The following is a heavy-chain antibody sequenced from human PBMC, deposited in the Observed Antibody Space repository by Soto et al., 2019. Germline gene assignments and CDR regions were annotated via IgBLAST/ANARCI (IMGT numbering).Heavy chain of an antibody. D-gene: IGHD2-2*01. CDR2: ISYYGSNK. J-gene: IGHJ4*02. CDR1: GFTFSSYG. V-gene: IGHV3-30*18. CDR3: AKAHIIVVQAAVPPTS. Sequence: QVQLVESGGGVVQPGRSLRLSCAASGFTFSSYGMHWVRQAPGKGLEWVAVISYYGSNKYYADSVKGRFTISRDNSKNTLYLQMNSLIADDTAVYYCAKAHIIVVQAAVPPTSWGQGTLVTVSS.